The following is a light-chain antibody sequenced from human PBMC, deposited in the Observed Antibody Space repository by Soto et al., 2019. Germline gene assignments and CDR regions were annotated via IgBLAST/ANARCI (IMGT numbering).Light chain of an antibody. V-gene: IGKV3-15*01. Sequence: EIMVAQWPPTLSEYQGDRATLSCRASQSVSSNLAWYQHKVGQAPRLVIYGASTRATGIPARFSGTGSGTEFTLTISSLQSEDFALYFCQQYNEWPRTFGQGTKVDIK. CDR1: QSVSSN. J-gene: IGKJ1*01. CDR3: QQYNEWPRT. CDR2: GAS.